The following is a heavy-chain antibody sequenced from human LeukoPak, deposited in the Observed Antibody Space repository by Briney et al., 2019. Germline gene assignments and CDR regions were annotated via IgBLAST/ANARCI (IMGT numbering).Heavy chain of an antibody. CDR3: AKEALVHYDSSGYYQH. Sequence: PGESLRLSCAASGFTFTTYWLGWVRQPPGKGLEWVSLISWDGGSTYYADSVKGRFTISRDNSKNSLYLQMNSLRAEDTALYYCAKEALVHYDSSGYYQHWGQGTLVTVSS. J-gene: IGHJ1*01. D-gene: IGHD3-22*01. V-gene: IGHV3-43D*03. CDR1: GFTFTTYW. CDR2: ISWDGGST.